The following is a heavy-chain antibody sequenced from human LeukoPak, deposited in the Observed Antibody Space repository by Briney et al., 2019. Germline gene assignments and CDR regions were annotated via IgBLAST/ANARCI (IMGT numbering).Heavy chain of an antibody. CDR3: ARHCSSTSCYKGFDY. CDR2: IYYSGGT. CDR1: GGSISTSSYY. J-gene: IGHJ4*02. V-gene: IGHV4-39*01. D-gene: IGHD2-2*02. Sequence: SETLSLTCTVSGGSISTSSYYWGWIRQPPGKGLEWIGSIYYSGGTYYNPSLKSRVTISVDTSKNQFSLKLSSVTAADTAVYYCARHCSSTSCYKGFDYWGQGTLITVSS.